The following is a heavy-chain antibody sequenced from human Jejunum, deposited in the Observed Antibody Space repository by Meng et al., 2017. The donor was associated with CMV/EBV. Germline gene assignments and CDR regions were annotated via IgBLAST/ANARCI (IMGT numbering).Heavy chain of an antibody. D-gene: IGHD4-17*01. Sequence: QEPLPQWGAGLLKPSETLSLTCAVYGGSFSGYYWSWIRQPPGKGLEWIGEINHRGSTNYNPSLKSRVTISVDTSKNQFSLKLSSVTAADTAVYYCARGFVKYTVTRVGNWFDPWGQGTLVTVSS. J-gene: IGHJ5*02. CDR2: INHRGST. V-gene: IGHV4-34*01. CDR1: GGSFSGYY. CDR3: ARGFVKYTVTRVGNWFDP.